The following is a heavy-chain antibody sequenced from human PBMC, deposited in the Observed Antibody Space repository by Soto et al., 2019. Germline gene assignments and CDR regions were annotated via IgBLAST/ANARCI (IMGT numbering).Heavy chain of an antibody. Sequence: ASVKVSCKASGYIFPDYYIHWVRQAPGQGLEWMGWFNPKTGGANSAQKFQGRVTMTRDTSITTVYLELSSLTSDDTAVYLCSRASAAATSWFVYWGQGSLVTVSS. CDR3: SRASAAATSWFVY. CDR2: FNPKTGGA. D-gene: IGHD2-15*01. V-gene: IGHV1-2*02. J-gene: IGHJ4*02. CDR1: GYIFPDYY.